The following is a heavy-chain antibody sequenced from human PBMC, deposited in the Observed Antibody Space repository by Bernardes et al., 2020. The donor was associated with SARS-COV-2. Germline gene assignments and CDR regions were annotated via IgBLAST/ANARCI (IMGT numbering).Heavy chain of an antibody. Sequence: ASVKVSCKASGYTLSDYYMHWVRQAPGQELEWMGWINPHSGGTNYAQKFQGRVTVTRDTSISTAYMELSRLTSDDTDVYYCARDLDRLYSGSRTDAFDIWGQGTMVTVSS. CDR3: ARDLDRLYSGSRTDAFDI. V-gene: IGHV1-2*02. CDR2: INPHSGGT. J-gene: IGHJ3*02. D-gene: IGHD1-26*01. CDR1: GYTLSDYY.